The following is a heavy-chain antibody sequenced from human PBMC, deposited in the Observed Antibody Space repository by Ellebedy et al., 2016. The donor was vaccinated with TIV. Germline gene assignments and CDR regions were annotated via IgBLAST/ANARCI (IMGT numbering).Heavy chain of an antibody. Sequence: GESLKISCTVSGFTFSSYAMSWVRQAPGMGLEWVSSISVFGGRTYYADSVKGRFTVSRDNSQNTLYLQMSSLRPDDTAIYYCATEGVEGVPGKYLWGQGTRVSVSS. J-gene: IGHJ4*02. V-gene: IGHV3-23*01. CDR1: GFTFSSYA. CDR3: ATEGVEGVPGKYL. D-gene: IGHD1-20*01. CDR2: ISVFGGRT.